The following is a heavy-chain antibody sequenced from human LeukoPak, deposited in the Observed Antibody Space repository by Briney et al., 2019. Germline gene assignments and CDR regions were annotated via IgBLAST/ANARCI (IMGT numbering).Heavy chain of an antibody. CDR3: ARGRNYDILTGYYSWFDP. D-gene: IGHD3-9*01. J-gene: IGHJ5*02. CDR1: GGSISSYY. Sequence: PSETLSLTCTVSGGSISSYYWSWIRQPPGEGLEWIGYIYYSGSTNYNPSLKSRVTISVDTSKNQFSLKLSSVTAADTAVYYCARGRNYDILTGYYSWFDPWGQGTLVTVSS. CDR2: IYYSGST. V-gene: IGHV4-59*01.